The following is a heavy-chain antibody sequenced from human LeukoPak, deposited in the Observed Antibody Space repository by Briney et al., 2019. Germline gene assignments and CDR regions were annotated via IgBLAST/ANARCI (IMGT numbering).Heavy chain of an antibody. CDR2: INSDGSST. Sequence: GGSLRLSCAVSGYTISGYYMHWVRQAPGKGLVWVSRINSDGSSTTYADSVKGRFTISRDNAKNTLYLQTNSLTAEDTAVYYCVMYTSGWDWGQGTLVTVSS. J-gene: IGHJ4*02. V-gene: IGHV3-74*01. CDR3: VMYTSGWD. D-gene: IGHD6-19*01. CDR1: GYTISGYY.